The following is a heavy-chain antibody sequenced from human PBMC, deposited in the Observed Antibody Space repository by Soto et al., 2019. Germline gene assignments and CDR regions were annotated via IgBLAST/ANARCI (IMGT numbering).Heavy chain of an antibody. CDR3: ARDQYDFRRGSYYYATEV. D-gene: IGHD3-3*01. CDR1: GGSVSSESHY. J-gene: IGHJ6*02. CDR2: IYYTGST. Sequence: QVQLQESGPGLVKPSETLSLTCTVSGGSVSSESHYWSWIRQTPGKGLEWIGYIYYTGSTNYNPSLKGRVTMSVDTSRDQVSLRLRSVTRADTAVYYCARDQYDFRRGSYYYATEVWGQGTKVTVSS. V-gene: IGHV4-61*01.